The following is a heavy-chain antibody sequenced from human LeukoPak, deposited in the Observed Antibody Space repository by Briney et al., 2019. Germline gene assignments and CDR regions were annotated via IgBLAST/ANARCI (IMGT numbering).Heavy chain of an antibody. CDR1: GGTFSSYA. V-gene: IGHV1-69*04. J-gene: IGHJ4*02. D-gene: IGHD3-22*01. Sequence: SVKVSCKASGGTFSSYAISWVGHAPGQGLEWMGRIIPILGIANYAQKFQGRVTITADKSTSTAYMELSSLRSEDTAVYYCARDQSSMIADYWGQGTLVTVSS. CDR3: ARDQSSMIADY. CDR2: IIPILGIA.